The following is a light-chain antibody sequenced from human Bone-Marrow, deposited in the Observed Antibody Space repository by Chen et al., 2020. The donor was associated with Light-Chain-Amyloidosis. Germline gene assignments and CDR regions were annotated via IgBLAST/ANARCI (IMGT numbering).Light chain of an antibody. Sequence: YELTQPPSVSVSPGQTARITCSGDALPDQYAYWYQQKAGQAPVLVINKDSERPSGIPERVSGSSSGTTVTLTISGVKAEDEAVYYCQSADSTGIYRVFGGGTKLTVL. CDR3: QSADSTGIYRV. CDR1: ALPDQY. V-gene: IGLV3-25*03. J-gene: IGLJ3*02. CDR2: KDS.